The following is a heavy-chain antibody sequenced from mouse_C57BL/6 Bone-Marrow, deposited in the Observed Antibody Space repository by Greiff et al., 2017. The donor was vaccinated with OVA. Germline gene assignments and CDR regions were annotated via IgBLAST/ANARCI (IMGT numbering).Heavy chain of an antibody. CDR3: ARQTVNYAMDY. V-gene: IGHV5-6*02. J-gene: IGHJ4*01. Sequence: DVKLVESGGDLVKPGGSLKLSCAASGFTFSSYGMSWVRQTPDKRLEWVATISSGGSYTYYQDSVKGRFTISRDNAKNTLYLQMSSLKSEDAAMYYCARQTVNYAMDYWGQGTSVTVSS. CDR1: GFTFSSYG. CDR2: ISSGGSYT. D-gene: IGHD1-1*01.